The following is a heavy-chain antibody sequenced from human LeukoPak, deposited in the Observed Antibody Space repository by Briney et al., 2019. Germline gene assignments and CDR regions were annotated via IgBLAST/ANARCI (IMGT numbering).Heavy chain of an antibody. CDR2: ISGSGGST. CDR1: RFTFSSYA. Sequence: GGSLRLSCAASRFTFSSYAMSWVRQAPGKGLEWVSAISGSGGSTYYADSVKGRFTISRDNSKNTLYLQMNSLRAEDTAVYYCAKSRAYMVRGVDDYWGQGTLVTVYS. V-gene: IGHV3-23*01. J-gene: IGHJ4*02. CDR3: AKSRAYMVRGVDDY. D-gene: IGHD3-10*01.